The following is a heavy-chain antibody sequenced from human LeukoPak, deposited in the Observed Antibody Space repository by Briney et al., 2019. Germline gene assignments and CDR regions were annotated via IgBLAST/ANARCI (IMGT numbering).Heavy chain of an antibody. J-gene: IGHJ4*02. CDR1: GYTFTSYG. D-gene: IGHD3-10*01. V-gene: IGHV1-18*01. CDR3: ARVGDPPITMVRGVTLTNFDY. Sequence: GASVTVSCKASGYTFTSYGISWVRQAPGQGLEWMGWISAYNGNTNYAQKLQGRVTMTTDTSTSTAYMELRSLRSDDTAVYYCARVGDPPITMVRGVTLTNFDYWGQGTLVTVSS. CDR2: ISAYNGNT.